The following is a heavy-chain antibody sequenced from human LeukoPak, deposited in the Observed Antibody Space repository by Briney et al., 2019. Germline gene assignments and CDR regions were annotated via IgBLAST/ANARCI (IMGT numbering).Heavy chain of an antibody. J-gene: IGHJ4*02. Sequence: GGSLRLSCAASGFTFISYAMSSVRQAPGKGLEWVSAISGSGGSTYYADSVKGRFTISRDNSKNTLYLQMNSLRAEDTAVYYCAKSNTAMVTPSLNYFDYWGQGTLVTVSS. D-gene: IGHD5-18*01. CDR2: ISGSGGST. V-gene: IGHV3-23*01. CDR1: GFTFISYA. CDR3: AKSNTAMVTPSLNYFDY.